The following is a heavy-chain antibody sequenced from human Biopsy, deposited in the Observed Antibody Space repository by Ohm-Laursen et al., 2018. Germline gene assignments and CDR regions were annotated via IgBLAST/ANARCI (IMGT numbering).Heavy chain of an antibody. CDR3: ARVGAGTYDALDI. CDR1: GGSMTGYE. D-gene: IGHD1-26*01. CDR2: IYYSGGT. V-gene: IGHV4-59*01. Sequence: TLSLTYSVSGGSMTGYEWSWIRLAPGKGLEWIGYIYYSGGTKYNPSLASRVTFSVDMSKSQFSLKLYSVTAADTAVYYCARVGAGTYDALDIWGQGTLVAVSA. J-gene: IGHJ3*02.